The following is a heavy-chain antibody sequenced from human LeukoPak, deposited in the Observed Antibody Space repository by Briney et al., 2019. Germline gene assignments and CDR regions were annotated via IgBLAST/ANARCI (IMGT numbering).Heavy chain of an antibody. Sequence: SETLSLTCAVYGGSFSGYYWSWIRQPPGKGLEWIGEINHSGSTNYNPSLKSRVTISVDTSKNQFSLKLSSVTAADTAVYYCARRRIPGYSSGWYGGSSTRQLLLDYWGQGTLVTVSS. CDR1: GGSFSGYY. D-gene: IGHD6-19*01. CDR2: INHSGST. CDR3: ARRRIPGYSSGWYGGSSTRQLLLDY. V-gene: IGHV4-34*01. J-gene: IGHJ4*02.